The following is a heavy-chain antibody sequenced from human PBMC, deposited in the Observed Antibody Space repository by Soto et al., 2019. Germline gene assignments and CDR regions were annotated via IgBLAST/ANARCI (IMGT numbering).Heavy chain of an antibody. CDR1: GFSFSDYF. CDR3: VRDNSQNYGTPAASSWFHP. Sequence: ASVNVSCKASGFSFSDYFMHWVRQAPGQGLEWMGIINPSGDRTEYAQKFQGRVTITRDTSTSTVYVDLSSLRYEDTAVYYCVRDNSQNYGTPAASSWFHPWGQGTPVTVSS. D-gene: IGHD2-15*01. V-gene: IGHV1-46*01. J-gene: IGHJ5*02. CDR2: INPSGDRT.